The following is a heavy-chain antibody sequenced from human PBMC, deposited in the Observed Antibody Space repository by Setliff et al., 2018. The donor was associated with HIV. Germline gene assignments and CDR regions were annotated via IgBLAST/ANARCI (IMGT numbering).Heavy chain of an antibody. CDR3: ARGPQYNFWGGYLGL. CDR2: ISWNSGSI. V-gene: IGHV3-9*01. D-gene: IGHD3-3*01. CDR1: GFTFDDYA. J-gene: IGHJ4*02. Sequence: LRLSCTASGFTFDDYAMHWVRQAPGKGLEWVSGISWNSGSIGYADSVKGRFTISRDNAKNSLSLQMTSLRAEDTAVYYCARGPQYNFWGGYLGLWGRGTLVTVSS.